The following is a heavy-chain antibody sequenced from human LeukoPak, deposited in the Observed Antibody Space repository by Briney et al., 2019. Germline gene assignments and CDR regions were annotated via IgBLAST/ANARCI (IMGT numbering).Heavy chain of an antibody. J-gene: IGHJ4*02. CDR3: ARVRYDYGDY. D-gene: IGHD3-10*01. Sequence: GASVKVSCKASGYTFTGYYMHWVRQAPGQGLEWMGWINPNSGGTKYAQKFQGRVTMTRDTPISTAYMELSRLRYDDTAVYYCARVRYDYGDYWGQGTLVTVSS. CDR2: INPNSGGT. CDR1: GYTFTGYY. V-gene: IGHV1-2*02.